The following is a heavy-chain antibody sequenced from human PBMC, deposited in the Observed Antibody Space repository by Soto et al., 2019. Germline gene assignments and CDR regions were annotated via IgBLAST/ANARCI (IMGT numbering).Heavy chain of an antibody. V-gene: IGHV1-46*01. CDR1: GYTFTNDL. D-gene: IGHD3-22*01. J-gene: IGHJ5*02. Sequence: ASVKVSCKASGYTFTNDLIHWVRQAPGHGLEWMGLINPSVGTTMYGQQFQGRVTMTRDTSTSNVYMEINSLRSEDTAVYYSARGGSVNMILVAYSPYYDHWGQGTLVTVSS. CDR2: INPSVGTT. CDR3: ARGGSVNMILVAYSPYYDH.